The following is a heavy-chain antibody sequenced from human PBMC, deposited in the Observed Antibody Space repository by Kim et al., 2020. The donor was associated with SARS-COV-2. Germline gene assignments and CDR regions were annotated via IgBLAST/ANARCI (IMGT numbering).Heavy chain of an antibody. Sequence: GGSLRLSCAASGFTFSSYAMSWVRQAPGKGLEWVSAISTSGGSTYYADSVKGRFAISRDNSKNTLYPQMNSLRAEDTAVYYCAKDPGAWIPDSWGQGTLVTVSS. CDR1: GFTFSSYA. D-gene: IGHD1-26*01. J-gene: IGHJ4*02. V-gene: IGHV3-23*01. CDR3: AKDPGAWIPDS. CDR2: ISTSGGST.